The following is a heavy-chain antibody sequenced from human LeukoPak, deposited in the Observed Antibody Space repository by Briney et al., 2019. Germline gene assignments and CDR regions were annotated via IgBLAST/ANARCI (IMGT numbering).Heavy chain of an antibody. CDR3: ARRRYYDGSGYLE. CDR2: IYYSGRT. Sequence: PSETLSLTCSVSGDSVSRSDSYWDWIRQPPGKGLQWIGTIYYSGRTYYSPSLMSRVTMSVDTSNNQFSLNLRSVTAADTAVYYCARRRYYDGSGYLEWGQGTLLSVSS. D-gene: IGHD3-22*01. V-gene: IGHV4-39*01. CDR1: GDSVSRSDSY. J-gene: IGHJ1*01.